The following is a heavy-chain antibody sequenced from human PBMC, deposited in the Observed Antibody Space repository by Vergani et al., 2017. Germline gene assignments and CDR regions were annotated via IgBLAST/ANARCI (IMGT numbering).Heavy chain of an antibody. D-gene: IGHD5-12*01. Sequence: QVQLVQSGAEVKKPGSSVKVSCKASGGTFSSYAISWVRQAPGQGLEWMGGIIPIFGTANYAQKFQGRVTITADESTSTAYMELSSLRSEDTAVYYCARGRGYNGYDFGPRGGMFDYWGQGTLVTVSS. CDR3: ARGRGYNGYDFGPRGGMFDY. CDR1: GGTFSSYA. J-gene: IGHJ4*02. V-gene: IGHV1-69*01. CDR2: IIPIFGTA.